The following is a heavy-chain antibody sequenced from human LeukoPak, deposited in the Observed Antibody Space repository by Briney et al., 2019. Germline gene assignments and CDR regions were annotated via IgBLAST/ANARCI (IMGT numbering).Heavy chain of an antibody. CDR1: GGSISSSSYY. CDR2: IYYSGST. Sequence: SETLSLTCTVSGGSISSSSYYWGWIRQPPGKGLEWIGSIYYSGSTYYNPSLKSRVTISVDTSKNQFSLKLSSVTAADTAVYYCARRGRVASIDYWGQGTLVTVSS. V-gene: IGHV4-39*01. D-gene: IGHD6-19*01. CDR3: ARRGRVASIDY. J-gene: IGHJ4*02.